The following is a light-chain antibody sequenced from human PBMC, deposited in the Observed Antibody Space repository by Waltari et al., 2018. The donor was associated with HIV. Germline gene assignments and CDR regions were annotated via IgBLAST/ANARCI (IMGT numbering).Light chain of an antibody. CDR3: QQSNGFPIT. V-gene: IGKV6D-21*02. CDR2: YAS. Sequence: EIVLTQSPDFQSVTPKEKVTITCRASQSIGGSLHWYQQKPDQSPKLLIKYASQSISGVPSRFSGSGSGTDFTLTINTLEPEDAAAYYCQQSNGFPITFGQGTRLEIK. J-gene: IGKJ5*01. CDR1: QSIGGS.